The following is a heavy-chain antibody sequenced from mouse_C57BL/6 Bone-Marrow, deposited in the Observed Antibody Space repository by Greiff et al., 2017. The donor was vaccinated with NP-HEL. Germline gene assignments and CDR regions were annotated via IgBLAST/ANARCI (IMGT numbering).Heavy chain of an antibody. CDR2: FYPGSGSI. CDR3: ARHEDYGSSYDYAMDY. Sequence: QVQLQQSGAELVKPGASVKLSCKASGYTFTEYTIHWVKQRSGQGLEWIGWFYPGSGSIKYNEKFKDKATLTADKSSSTVYMELSRLTSEDSAVYFWARHEDYGSSYDYAMDYWGQGTSVTVSS. D-gene: IGHD1-1*01. J-gene: IGHJ4*01. V-gene: IGHV1-62-2*01. CDR1: GYTFTEYT.